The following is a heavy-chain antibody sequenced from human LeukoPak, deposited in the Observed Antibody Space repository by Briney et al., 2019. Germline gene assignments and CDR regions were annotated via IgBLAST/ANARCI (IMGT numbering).Heavy chain of an antibody. CDR3: ARDVSSGGFDP. D-gene: IGHD6-25*01. CDR1: GFTFSSYS. J-gene: IGHJ5*02. CDR2: ISSSSSTI. V-gene: IGHV3-48*04. Sequence: GGSLRLSCAASGFTFSSYSMNWVRQAPGKGLEWVSYISSSSSTIYYADSVKGRFTISRDNAKNSLYLQMNSLRAEDTAVYYCARDVSSGGFDPWGQGTLVTVSS.